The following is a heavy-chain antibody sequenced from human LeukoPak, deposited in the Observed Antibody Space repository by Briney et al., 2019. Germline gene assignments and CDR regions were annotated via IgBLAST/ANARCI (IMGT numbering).Heavy chain of an antibody. V-gene: IGHV3-64*01. Sequence: GGSLRLSCAASGFTFSSYAMSWVRQAPGKGLEYVSAISSNGGSTYYANSVKGRFTISRDNSKNTLYLQMGSLRAEDMAVYYCARGHDFWSGVLDVWGKGTTVTVSS. CDR2: ISSNGGST. CDR1: GFTFSSYA. D-gene: IGHD3-3*01. CDR3: ARGHDFWSGVLDV. J-gene: IGHJ6*04.